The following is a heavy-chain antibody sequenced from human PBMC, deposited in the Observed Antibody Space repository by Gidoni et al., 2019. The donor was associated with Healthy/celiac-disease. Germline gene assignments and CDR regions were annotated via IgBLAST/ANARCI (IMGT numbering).Heavy chain of an antibody. CDR2: IIPIFGTA. Sequence: QVQLVQSGAEVKKPGSSVKVSCKASGGTFSSYAISWVRQAPGQGLEWMGGIIPIFGTANYAQKFQGRVTITADESTSTAYMELSSLRSEDTAVYYCARGAYGRIVVARYGMDVWGQGTTVTVSS. J-gene: IGHJ6*02. CDR1: GGTFSSYA. D-gene: IGHD3-22*01. CDR3: ARGAYGRIVVARYGMDV. V-gene: IGHV1-69*01.